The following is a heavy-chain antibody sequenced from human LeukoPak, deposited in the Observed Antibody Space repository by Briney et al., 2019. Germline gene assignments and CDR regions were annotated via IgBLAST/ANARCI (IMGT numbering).Heavy chain of an antibody. CDR2: IYYSGST. V-gene: IGHV4-61*01. J-gene: IGHJ4*02. Sequence: SETLSLTCTVSGGSISSGSYYWSWIRQPPGKGLEWIGYIYYSGSTNYNPSLKSRVTISVDTSKNQFSLKLNSVTAADTAVYYCAAEAGPFDYWGQGTLVTVSS. D-gene: IGHD6-13*01. CDR1: GGSISSGSYY. CDR3: AAEAGPFDY.